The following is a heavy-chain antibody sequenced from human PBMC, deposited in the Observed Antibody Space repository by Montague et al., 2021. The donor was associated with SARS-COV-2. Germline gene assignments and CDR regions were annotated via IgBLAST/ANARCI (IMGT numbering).Heavy chain of an antibody. J-gene: IGHJ5*02. V-gene: IGHV4-59*08. Sequence: SETLSLTCTVSGGSISSYYWSWIRQPPGKGLEWIGYIYYSGSTNYNPSLKSRVTISVDTSKNQFSLKLSSVTAADTAVYYCARTYYYGSVVWFDPWGQGTQVTVSS. CDR1: GGSISSYY. CDR3: ARTYYYGSVVWFDP. CDR2: IYYSGST. D-gene: IGHD3-10*01.